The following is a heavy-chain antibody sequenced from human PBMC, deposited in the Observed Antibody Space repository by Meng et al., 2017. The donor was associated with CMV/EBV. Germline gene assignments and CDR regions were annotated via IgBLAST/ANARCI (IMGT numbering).Heavy chain of an antibody. CDR2: INPNSGGT. CDR3: ASLYYDFWSGYWGNHYYGMDV. V-gene: IGHV1-2*02. J-gene: IGHJ6*02. Sequence: ASVKVSCKASGYTFTGYYMHWVRQAPGQGLEWMGWINPNSGGTNYAQKFQGRVTMTRDTSISTAYMELSRLRSDDTAVYYCASLYYDFWSGYWGNHYYGMDVWGQGTTVTVSS. D-gene: IGHD3-3*01. CDR1: GYTFTGYY.